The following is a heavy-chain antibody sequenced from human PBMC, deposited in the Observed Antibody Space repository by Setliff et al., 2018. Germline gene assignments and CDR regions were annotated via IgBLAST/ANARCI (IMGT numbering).Heavy chain of an antibody. Sequence: LSLTCTVSGGSISSGGYYWSWIRQHPGKGLEWIGYIYYSGSTYYNPSLKSRVTISVDTSKNQFSLKLSPVTAADTAVYFCARQGRKTARPDTWGQGTLVTVSS. CDR1: GGSISSGGYY. CDR3: ARQGRKTARPDT. D-gene: IGHD2-15*01. J-gene: IGHJ4*02. CDR2: IYYSGST. V-gene: IGHV4-31*03.